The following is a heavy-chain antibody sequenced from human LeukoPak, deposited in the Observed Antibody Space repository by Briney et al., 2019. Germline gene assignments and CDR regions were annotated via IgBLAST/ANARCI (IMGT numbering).Heavy chain of an antibody. D-gene: IGHD3-9*01. CDR3: ARDRFNDILTGYPMGDAFDI. Sequence: GGSLRLSCAASGFTFSSYSMNWVRQAPGKGLEWVSSISSSSSYIYYADSVKGRFTISRDNAKNSLYLQMNSLRAEDTAVYYCARDRFNDILTGYPMGDAFDIWGQGTMVTVSS. CDR2: ISSSSSYI. CDR1: GFTFSSYS. J-gene: IGHJ3*02. V-gene: IGHV3-21*01.